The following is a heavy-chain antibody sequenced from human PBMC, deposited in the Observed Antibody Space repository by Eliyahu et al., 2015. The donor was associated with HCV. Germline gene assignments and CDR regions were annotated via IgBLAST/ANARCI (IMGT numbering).Heavy chain of an antibody. V-gene: IGHV1-69*17. CDR1: GXXFSTYV. Sequence: QVQLVQSGAEVKXPGSSVKVSCKASGXXFSTYVINWVRQAPGQGLEWMGGIIPIFRITNYAQKFQGRVTITADKSTSTAYMELSSLRSEDTAVYYCATYCSGGGCYSGWGQGILVTVSS. CDR2: IIPIFRIT. D-gene: IGHD2-15*01. J-gene: IGHJ4*02. CDR3: ATYCSGGGCYSG.